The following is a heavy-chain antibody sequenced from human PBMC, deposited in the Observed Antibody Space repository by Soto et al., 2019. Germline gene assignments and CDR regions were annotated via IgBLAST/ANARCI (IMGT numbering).Heavy chain of an antibody. CDR2: IHYSGST. Sequence: QLQLQESGPGLVKPSETLSLTCTVSGGSIGSDDYYWGWIRQPPGKGLEWIGIIHYSGSTYYNPSLKSRVPTSVDTSKNQFSLNLSSVTAADTAVYYCATYHGFWGQGTLVTVSS. D-gene: IGHD3-16*01. J-gene: IGHJ4*02. CDR3: ATYHGF. CDR1: GGSIGSDDYY. V-gene: IGHV4-39*01.